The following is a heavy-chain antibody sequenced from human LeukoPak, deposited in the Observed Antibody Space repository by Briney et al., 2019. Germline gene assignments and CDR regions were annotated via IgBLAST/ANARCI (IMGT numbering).Heavy chain of an antibody. Sequence: SETLSLTCSVSGDSVSRSDSYWDWIRQPPGKGLEWIGTIYYSGRTYYGPSLKSRVTMSVDPSNNQFSLNLRSVTAADTALYYCARRRYYDGSGYLEWGQGTLLSVSS. J-gene: IGHJ1*01. CDR2: IYYSGRT. CDR3: ARRRYYDGSGYLE. V-gene: IGHV4-39*01. CDR1: GDSVSRSDSY. D-gene: IGHD3-22*01.